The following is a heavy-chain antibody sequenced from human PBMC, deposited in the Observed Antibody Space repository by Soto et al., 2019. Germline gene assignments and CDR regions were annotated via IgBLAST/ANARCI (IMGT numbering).Heavy chain of an antibody. D-gene: IGHD3-9*01. CDR2: ISAYNGNT. J-gene: IGHJ6*02. Sequence: GASVKVSCKASGYTFTSYGISWVRQAPGQGLEWMGWISAYNGNTNYAQKLQGRVTMTTDTSTSTAYTELRSLRSDDTAVYYCARLSVDYDILTGLAGGDYYYGMDVWGQGTMVTVSS. CDR1: GYTFTSYG. V-gene: IGHV1-18*04. CDR3: ARLSVDYDILTGLAGGDYYYGMDV.